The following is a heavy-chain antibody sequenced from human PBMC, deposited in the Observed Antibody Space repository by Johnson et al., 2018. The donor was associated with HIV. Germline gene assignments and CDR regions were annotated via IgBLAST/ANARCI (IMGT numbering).Heavy chain of an antibody. J-gene: IGHJ3*02. CDR1: GFTFSSYG. V-gene: IGHV3-33*06. CDR2: IWYDGSNT. Sequence: QVQLVESGGGVVQPGRSLRLSCAASGFTFSSYGMHWVRQAPGKGLEWVAVIWYDGSNTYYADSVKGRFTISRDNSKNTLYLQMNSLRAEDTAVYYCAKELADSSGYYADAFDIWGQGTMVTVSS. CDR3: AKELADSSGYYADAFDI. D-gene: IGHD3-22*01.